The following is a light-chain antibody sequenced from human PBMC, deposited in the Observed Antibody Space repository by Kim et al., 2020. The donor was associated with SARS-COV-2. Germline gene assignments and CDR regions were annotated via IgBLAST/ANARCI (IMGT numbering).Light chain of an antibody. CDR3: QVGDCSSEHPV. CDR2: YDS. V-gene: IGLV3-21*04. J-gene: IGLJ2*01. Sequence: SYELTQPPSVSVAPGKTARITCGGNNIGSKSVHWYQQKPGQAPVLVIYYDSDRPSGIPERFSGSNSGNTATLTISRVEAGDEADYYCQVGDCSSEHPVFG. CDR1: NIGSKS.